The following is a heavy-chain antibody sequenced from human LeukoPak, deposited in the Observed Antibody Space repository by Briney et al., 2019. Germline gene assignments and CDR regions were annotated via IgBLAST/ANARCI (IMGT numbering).Heavy chain of an antibody. Sequence: SETLSLTCTVSGGSISSYYWSWIRQPPGKGLEWIGYIYYIGSTHYNPSLKSRVTISVDTSKNQFFLKLSSVTAADTAVYYCARAPGYYVPYMDVWGKGTTVTVSS. CDR2: IYYIGST. J-gene: IGHJ6*03. D-gene: IGHD3-16*01. CDR3: ARAPGYYVPYMDV. CDR1: GGSISSYY. V-gene: IGHV4-59*01.